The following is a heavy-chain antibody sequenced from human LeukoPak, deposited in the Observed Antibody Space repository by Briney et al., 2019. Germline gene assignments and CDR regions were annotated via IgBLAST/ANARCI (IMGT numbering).Heavy chain of an antibody. Sequence: ASVKVSCKASVYTFISYYMRWVRQAPGQGLEWMGIINLSGGGTSYPQKFQGRVTMTRDTSTSTVYMELSSLRSEDTAVYYCAGSSVERQQLARFDYWGQGTLVTVSS. V-gene: IGHV1-46*01. D-gene: IGHD6-13*01. CDR1: VYTFISYY. J-gene: IGHJ4*02. CDR2: INLSGGGT. CDR3: AGSSVERQQLARFDY.